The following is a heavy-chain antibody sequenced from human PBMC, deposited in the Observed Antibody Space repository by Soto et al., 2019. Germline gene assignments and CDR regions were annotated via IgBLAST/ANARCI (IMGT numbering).Heavy chain of an antibody. J-gene: IGHJ4*02. V-gene: IGHV1-46*01. CDR2: INPSGIST. D-gene: IGHD2-15*01. Sequence: QVQLVQSGAEVKKPGASVKVSCKTSGYSFTNYYLHWVRQAPGQGLEWMGLINPSGISTSYAQKFQGRVTMTRDTSTSTVYMALSSLRSEDTAVYYCARSANVVVAAYSPVYFDYWGQGTLVTVSS. CDR3: ARSANVVVAAYSPVYFDY. CDR1: GYSFTNYY.